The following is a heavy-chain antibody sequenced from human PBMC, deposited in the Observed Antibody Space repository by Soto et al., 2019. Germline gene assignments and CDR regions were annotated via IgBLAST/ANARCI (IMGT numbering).Heavy chain of an antibody. J-gene: IGHJ4*02. Sequence: EVQLVESGGGLVQPGGSLRLSCAASGFTFSSYDMHWVRQATGKGLEWVSAIGTAGDTYYPGSVKGRFTISRENAKNSLYLQMNSLRAGDTAVYYCARVGYSGSYFYYFDYWGQGTLVTVSS. CDR2: IGTAGDT. CDR1: GFTFSSYD. D-gene: IGHD1-26*01. CDR3: ARVGYSGSYFYYFDY. V-gene: IGHV3-13*01.